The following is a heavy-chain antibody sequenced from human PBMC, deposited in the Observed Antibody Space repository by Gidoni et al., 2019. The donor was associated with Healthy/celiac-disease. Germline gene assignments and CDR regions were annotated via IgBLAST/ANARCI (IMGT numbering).Heavy chain of an antibody. CDR2: IYYSGST. CDR1: GGSISSSSHY. Sequence: QLQLQESGPGLVKPSETLSLTCTVSGGSISSSSHYWGWIRQPPGKGLEWIGSIYYSGSTYYNPSLKSRVTISVDTSKNQFSLKLSSVTAADTAVYYCARPSKLIQPSYAFDIWGQGTMVTVSS. CDR3: ARPSKLIQPSYAFDI. J-gene: IGHJ3*02. V-gene: IGHV4-39*01. D-gene: IGHD1-1*01.